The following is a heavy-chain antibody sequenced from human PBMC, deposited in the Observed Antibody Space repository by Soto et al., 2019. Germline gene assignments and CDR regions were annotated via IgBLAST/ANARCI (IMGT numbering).Heavy chain of an antibody. Sequence: SETLSLTCTVSGGSISSSSDYWGWIRQPPGKGLEWIGSIYYSGSTYYNPSLKSRVTISVDTSKNQFSLKLSSVTAADTAVYYFASRYGSCFANWGQGTLFTASS. D-gene: IGHD5-18*01. J-gene: IGHJ4*02. CDR3: ASRYGSCFAN. V-gene: IGHV4-39*01. CDR2: IYYSGST. CDR1: GGSISSSSDY.